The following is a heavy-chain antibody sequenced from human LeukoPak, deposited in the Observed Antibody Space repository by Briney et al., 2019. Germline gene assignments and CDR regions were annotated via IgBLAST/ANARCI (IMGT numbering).Heavy chain of an antibody. CDR3: AKENAVIVVVNISLFRGNWFDP. V-gene: IGHV3-23*01. CDR2: ISGSGGST. Sequence: PGRSLRLSCAASGFTFSSYGMSWVRQAPGKGLEWVSGISGSGGSTYYADSVKGRFTISRDNSKNTLYLQMNSLRAEDTAVYYCAKENAVIVVVNISLFRGNWFDPWGQGALVTVSS. J-gene: IGHJ5*02. D-gene: IGHD3-22*01. CDR1: GFTFSSYG.